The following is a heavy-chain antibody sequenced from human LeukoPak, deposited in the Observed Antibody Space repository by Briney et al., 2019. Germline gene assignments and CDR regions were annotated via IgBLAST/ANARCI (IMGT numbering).Heavy chain of an antibody. CDR1: GGSFSTYY. CDR3: ARGPRTTMVRGPFAY. CDR2: INHSGST. D-gene: IGHD3-10*01. J-gene: IGHJ4*02. V-gene: IGHV4-34*01. Sequence: SETLSLTCAVYGGSFSTYYWTWIRQPPGKGLEWIGEINHSGSTNYNPSLKSRVTISVDTSKNQFSLKLSSVTAADTAVYYCARGPRTTMVRGPFAYWGQGTLVTVSS.